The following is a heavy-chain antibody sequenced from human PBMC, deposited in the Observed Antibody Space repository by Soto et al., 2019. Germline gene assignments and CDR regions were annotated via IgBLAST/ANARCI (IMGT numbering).Heavy chain of an antibody. Sequence: GASVKVSCKASGGTFSSYAISWVRRAPGQGLEWMGGIIPIFGTANYAQKFQGRVTITADESTSTAYMELSSLRSEDTAVYYCASNGVVTQYYYYGMDVWGQGTTVTVSS. CDR3: ASNGVVTQYYYYGMDV. V-gene: IGHV1-69*13. CDR1: GGTFSSYA. J-gene: IGHJ6*02. CDR2: IIPIFGTA. D-gene: IGHD3-3*01.